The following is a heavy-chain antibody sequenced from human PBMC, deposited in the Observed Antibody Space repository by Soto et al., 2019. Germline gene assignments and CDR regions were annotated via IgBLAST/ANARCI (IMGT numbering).Heavy chain of an antibody. V-gene: IGHV3-15*01. CDR1: GFTLSNAW. CDR3: TTDLHYYDSSGYHPLDY. J-gene: IGHJ4*02. Sequence: PGGSLRLSCAASGFTLSNAWMSWVRQAPGKGLEWVGRIKSKTDGGTTDYAAPVKGRFTISRDDSKNTLYLQMNSLKTEDTAVYYCTTDLHYYDSSGYHPLDYWGQGTLVTVSS. D-gene: IGHD3-22*01. CDR2: IKSKTDGGTT.